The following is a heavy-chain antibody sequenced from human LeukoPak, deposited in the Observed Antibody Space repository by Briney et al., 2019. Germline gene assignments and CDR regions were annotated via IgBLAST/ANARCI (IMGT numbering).Heavy chain of an antibody. CDR1: GGSFSGYY. D-gene: IGHD6-19*01. J-gene: IGHJ4*02. CDR2: INHSRST. V-gene: IGHV4-34*01. CDR3: ARVSSGWLFDY. Sequence: KPSETLSLTCAVYGGSFSGYYWSWIRQPPGKGLEWIGEINHSRSTNYNPSLKSRVTISVDTSKNQFSLKLSSVTAADTAVYYCARVSSGWLFDYWGQGTLVTVSS.